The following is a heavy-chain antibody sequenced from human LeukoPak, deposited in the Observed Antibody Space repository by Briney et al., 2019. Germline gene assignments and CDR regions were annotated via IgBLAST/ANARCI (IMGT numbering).Heavy chain of an antibody. D-gene: IGHD1-1*01. V-gene: IGHV3-48*04. CDR1: GFTFSSYS. CDR3: TRVAQSGPTGWFDP. CDR2: ISSSSSTI. Sequence: QSGGSLRLSCAASGFTFSSYSMNWVRQAPGKGLEWVSYISSSSSTIYYADSVKGRFTISRDNPGNVMYLQMDSLRAEDTAVYYCTRVAQSGPTGWFDPWGQGTLVTVSS. J-gene: IGHJ5*02.